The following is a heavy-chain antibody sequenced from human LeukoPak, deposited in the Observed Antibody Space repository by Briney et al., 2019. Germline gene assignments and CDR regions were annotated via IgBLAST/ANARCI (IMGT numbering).Heavy chain of an antibody. V-gene: IGHV4-30-2*01. CDR3: AKDHCSNGVCYMVY. CDR2: IYHSGST. J-gene: IGHJ4*02. CDR1: GGSISSGGYY. D-gene: IGHD2-8*01. Sequence: PSQTLSLTCTVSGGSISSGGYYWSWIRQPPGKGLEWVGYIYHSGSTYYNPSPKSRVTISVDRSKNQFSLKLSSVTAADTAVYYCAKDHCSNGVCYMVYWGQGTLVTVSS.